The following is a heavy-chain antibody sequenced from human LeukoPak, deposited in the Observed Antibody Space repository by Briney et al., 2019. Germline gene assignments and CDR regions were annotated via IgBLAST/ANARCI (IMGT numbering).Heavy chain of an antibody. J-gene: IGHJ3*02. Sequence: PSETLSLTCAVYGGSFSGYYWSWIRQPPGKGLEWIGEINHSGSTNYNPSLKSRVTISVDTSKNQFPLKLSSVTAADTAVYYCARDGSGRSNGGDAFDIWGQGTMVTVSS. V-gene: IGHV4-34*01. CDR1: GGSFSGYY. D-gene: IGHD3-10*01. CDR3: ARDGSGRSNGGDAFDI. CDR2: INHSGST.